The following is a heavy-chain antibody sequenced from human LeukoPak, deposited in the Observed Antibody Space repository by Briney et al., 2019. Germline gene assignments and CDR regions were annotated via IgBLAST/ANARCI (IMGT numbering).Heavy chain of an antibody. Sequence: SETLSLTCTVSGGSISSSSYYWGWIRQPPGKGLEWIGSIYYSGSTYYNPSLKSRVTISVDTSKNQFSLKLSSVTAADTAVYYCAKDQISIAARPGPIDYWGQGTLVTVSS. J-gene: IGHJ4*02. D-gene: IGHD6-6*01. V-gene: IGHV4-39*07. CDR3: AKDQISIAARPGPIDY. CDR1: GGSISSSSYY. CDR2: IYYSGST.